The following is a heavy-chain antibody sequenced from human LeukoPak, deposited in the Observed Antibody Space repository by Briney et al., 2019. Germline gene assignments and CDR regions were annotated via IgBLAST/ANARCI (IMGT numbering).Heavy chain of an antibody. Sequence: GGSLRLSCAASGFTFSSYSMNWVRQAPGKGLEWVSSISSSSSYIYYADSVKGRFTISRDNAKNSQYLQMNSLRAEDTAVYYCARVQGGSYVFDYWGQGTLVTVSS. V-gene: IGHV3-21*01. CDR2: ISSSSSYI. D-gene: IGHD1-26*01. CDR1: GFTFSSYS. J-gene: IGHJ4*02. CDR3: ARVQGGSYVFDY.